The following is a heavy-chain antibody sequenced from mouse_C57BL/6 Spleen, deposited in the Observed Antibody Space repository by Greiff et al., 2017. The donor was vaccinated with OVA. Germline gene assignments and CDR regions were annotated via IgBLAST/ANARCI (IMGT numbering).Heavy chain of an antibody. J-gene: IGHJ4*01. CDR2: IYPGSGST. CDR1: GYTFTSYW. CDR3: ARVVEFISRSYRYALDY. D-gene: IGHD1-1*01. V-gene: IGHV1-55*01. Sequence: QVQLQQPGAELVKPGASVKMSCKASGYTFTSYWITWVKQRPGQGLEWIGDIYPGSGSTNYNEKFKSKATLTVDTSSSTAYMQLSSLTSEDSAIYYCARVVEFISRSYRYALDYWGQGTSVTVSS.